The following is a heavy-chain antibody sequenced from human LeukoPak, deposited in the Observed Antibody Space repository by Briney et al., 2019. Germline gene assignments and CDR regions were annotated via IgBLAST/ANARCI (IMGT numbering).Heavy chain of an antibody. CDR3: ARMGYDSSGYYYYYYYYMDV. Sequence: SETLSLTCTVSGYSISSGYYWGWIRQPPGKGLEWIGSIYHSGSTYYNPSLKSRVTISVDTSKNQFSLKLSSVTAADTAVYYCARMGYDSSGYYYYYYYYMDVWGKGTTVTISS. V-gene: IGHV4-38-2*02. CDR2: IYHSGST. D-gene: IGHD3-22*01. CDR1: GYSISSGYY. J-gene: IGHJ6*03.